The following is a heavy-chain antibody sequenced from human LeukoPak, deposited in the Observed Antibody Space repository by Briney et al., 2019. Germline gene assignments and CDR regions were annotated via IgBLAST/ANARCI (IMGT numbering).Heavy chain of an antibody. CDR1: GFTFIDYY. CDR3: ARGSISSGDWFDP. Sequence: ASVKVSCKASGFTFIDYYMHWVRQAPGQGLEWVGRINPRSGGTNYAQKFQDRVTMTRDTSISTAYMELSRLKFDDTAVFYCARGSISSGDWFDPWGQGTLVTVSS. J-gene: IGHJ5*02. CDR2: INPRSGGT. V-gene: IGHV1-2*06. D-gene: IGHD6-6*01.